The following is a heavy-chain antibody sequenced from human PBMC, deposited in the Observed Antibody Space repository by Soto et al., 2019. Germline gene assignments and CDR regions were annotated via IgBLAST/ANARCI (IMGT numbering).Heavy chain of an antibody. D-gene: IGHD2-2*01. CDR3: ARVGCSASCFSDWFDP. CDR1: GFTFSDYY. Sequence: QVHLVESGGGLVKPGGSLRLSCAASGFTFSDYYMHWIRQAPGKGLEWVSYISGSGGTIHYADSVQGRFTISRDNAKSSLYLQMSSLRAEDTAVYYCARVGCSASCFSDWFDPWGQGTLVTVSS. CDR2: ISGSGGTI. V-gene: IGHV3-11*01. J-gene: IGHJ5*02.